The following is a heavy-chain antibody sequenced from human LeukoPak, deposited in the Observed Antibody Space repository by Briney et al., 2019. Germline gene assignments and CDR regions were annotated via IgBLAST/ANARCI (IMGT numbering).Heavy chain of an antibody. CDR2: IYHSGST. CDR1: GGSISSGGYY. CDR3: ARESPERAYQFDY. Sequence: PSQTLSLTCTVSGGSISSGGYYWSWIRQPPGKGLEWIGYIYHSGSTYYNPSLKSRVTISVDRSKNQFSLKLSSVTAADTAVYYCARESPERAYQFDYWGQGTLVTVSS. V-gene: IGHV4-30-2*01. J-gene: IGHJ4*02. D-gene: IGHD2-2*01.